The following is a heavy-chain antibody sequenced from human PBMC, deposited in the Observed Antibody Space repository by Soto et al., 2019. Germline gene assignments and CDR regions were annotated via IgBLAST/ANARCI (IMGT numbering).Heavy chain of an antibody. CDR3: AKGGRQWLVTSDFNY. J-gene: IGHJ4*02. CDR2: VSHDGRNT. CDR1: GFTFSDYA. V-gene: IGHV3-30*18. D-gene: IGHD6-19*01. Sequence: VQLVESGGGVVQPGRSLRLSCAASGFTFSDYAMHWVRQAPGKGPEWVAVVSHDGRNTHYADSVKGRFTISRDSSQNTVSLEMTSLRAEDTAVYYCAKGGRQWLVTSDFNYWGQGALVTVSS.